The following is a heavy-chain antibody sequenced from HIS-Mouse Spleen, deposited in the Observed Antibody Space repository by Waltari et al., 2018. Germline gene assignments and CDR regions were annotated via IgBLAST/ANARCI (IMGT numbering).Heavy chain of an antibody. V-gene: IGHV4-34*01. CDR1: GGSFSGYY. D-gene: IGHD5-12*01. CDR3: ARGGIVATIKYFDY. CDR2: INHRGST. J-gene: IGHJ4*02. Sequence: QVQLQQWGAGLLKPSETLSLTCAVYGGSFSGYYWSWIRQPPGKGLEWIGEINHRGSTNYNPSLKSRVTISVDTSKNQFSLKLSSVTAADTAVYYCARGGIVATIKYFDYWGQGTLVTVSS.